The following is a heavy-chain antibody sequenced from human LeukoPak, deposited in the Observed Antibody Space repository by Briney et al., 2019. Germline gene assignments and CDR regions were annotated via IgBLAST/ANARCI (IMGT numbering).Heavy chain of an antibody. V-gene: IGHV1-69*05. D-gene: IGHD6-13*01. CDR2: IIPIFGTA. Sequence: ASVKVSCKTSGYTFTSYGISWVRQAPGQGLEWMGGIIPIFGTANYAQKFQGRVTITTDESTSTAYMELSSLRSEDTAVYYCARVSYSSSWYDGGPEVYYFDYWGQGTLVTVSS. J-gene: IGHJ4*02. CDR1: GYTFTSYG. CDR3: ARVSYSSSWYDGGPEVYYFDY.